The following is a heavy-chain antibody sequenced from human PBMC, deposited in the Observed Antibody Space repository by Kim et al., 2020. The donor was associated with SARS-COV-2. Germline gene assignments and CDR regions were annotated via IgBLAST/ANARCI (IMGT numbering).Heavy chain of an antibody. J-gene: IGHJ6*02. CDR3: AREVTMVRGVTRGRRYYYYGMDV. D-gene: IGHD3-10*01. CDR2: IKQDGSEK. CDR1: GFTFSSYW. V-gene: IGHV3-7*03. Sequence: GGSLRLSCAASGFTFSSYWMSWVRQAPGKGLEWVANIKQDGSEKYYVDSVKGRFTISRDNAKNSLYLQMNSLRAEDTAVYYCAREVTMVRGVTRGRRYYYYGMDVWGQGTTVTVSS.